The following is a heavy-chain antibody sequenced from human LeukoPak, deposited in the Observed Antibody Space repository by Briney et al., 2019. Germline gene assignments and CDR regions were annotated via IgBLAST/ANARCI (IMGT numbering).Heavy chain of an antibody. D-gene: IGHD3-9*01. CDR1: GYTFTDYY. Sequence: GASVKVSCKASGYTFTDYYIHWVRQAPGQGLEWMGYINPKIGGTNYAQRSQGRVSMTRDTSITTAYMELRRVTSDDTAVYYCARDSSRRPQIYDIATSFSTDSWGQGTLVTVSS. CDR3: ARDSSRRPQIYDIATSFSTDS. CDR2: INPKIGGT. V-gene: IGHV1-2*02. J-gene: IGHJ4*02.